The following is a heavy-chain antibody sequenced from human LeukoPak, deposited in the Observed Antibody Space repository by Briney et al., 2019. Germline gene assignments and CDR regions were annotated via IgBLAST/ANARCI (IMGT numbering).Heavy chain of an antibody. CDR2: IKEDGSDR. J-gene: IGHJ4*02. CDR1: GFTFSSYW. CDR3: ARATSEALDY. Sequence: PGGSLRLSCAASGFTFSSYWMTWVRQAPGKGLEWVANIKEDGSDRYYVDSLKGRFTISRDNAKNTLHLQMSSLRAEDTAVYYCARATSEALDYWGQGTLVTVSS. V-gene: IGHV3-7*04.